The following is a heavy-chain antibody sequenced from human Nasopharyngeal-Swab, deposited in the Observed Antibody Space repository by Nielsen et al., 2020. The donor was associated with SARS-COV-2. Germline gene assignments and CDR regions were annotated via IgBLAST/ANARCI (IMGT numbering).Heavy chain of an antibody. CDR3: AKDSGVAVAVSWFDP. V-gene: IGHV3-23*01. J-gene: IGHJ5*02. CDR1: GFTFSSYA. Sequence: GESLKISCAASGFTFSSYAMSWVRQAPGKGLEWVSAISGSGGSTYYADSVKGRFTISRDNSKNTLYLQMNSLRAEDTAVYYCAKDSGVAVAVSWFDPWGQGALVTVSS. CDR2: ISGSGGST. D-gene: IGHD6-19*01.